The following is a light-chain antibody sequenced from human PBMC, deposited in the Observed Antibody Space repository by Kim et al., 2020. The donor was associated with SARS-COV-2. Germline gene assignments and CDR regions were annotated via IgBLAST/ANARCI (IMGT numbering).Light chain of an antibody. J-gene: IGKJ2*01. V-gene: IGKV1-5*03. CDR1: QTINVW. CDR2: EAS. Sequence: LSASVGDSVTITCRASQTINVWLAWYQQKSGKAPKLLISEASSLEDGVPSRFSGSGSGTEFTLTISSLQPDDFATYYCQQYSTYYTFGQGTKLEI. CDR3: QQYSTYYT.